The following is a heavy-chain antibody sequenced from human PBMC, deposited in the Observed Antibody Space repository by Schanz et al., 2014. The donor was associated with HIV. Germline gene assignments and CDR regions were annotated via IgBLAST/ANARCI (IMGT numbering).Heavy chain of an antibody. D-gene: IGHD2-21*02. CDR1: GFTFDDYA. CDR2: ISWNSGSI. CDR3: ARVSQITHIVVVTASLVDV. J-gene: IGHJ6*02. Sequence: VQLVESGGGVVQPGKSLRLSCAASGFTFDDYAMHWVRQAPGKGLEWVSGISWNSGSIGYADSVKGRFTISRDNAKNSLYLQMNSLRAEDTALYYCARVSQITHIVVVTASLVDVWGQGTTVTVSS. V-gene: IGHV3-9*01.